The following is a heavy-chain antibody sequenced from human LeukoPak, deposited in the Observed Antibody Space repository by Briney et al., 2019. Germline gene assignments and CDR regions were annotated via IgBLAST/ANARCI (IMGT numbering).Heavy chain of an antibody. D-gene: IGHD6-13*01. V-gene: IGHV3-23*01. Sequence: GGSLRLSCAASGFTFSSYGMSWVRQAPGKGLEWVSAISGSGGSTYYADSVKGRFTISRDNSKNTLYLQMNSLRAEDTAVYYCAKDRSRAAGTRWDYWGQGTLVTVSS. J-gene: IGHJ4*02. CDR1: GFTFSSYG. CDR3: AKDRSRAAGTRWDY. CDR2: ISGSGGST.